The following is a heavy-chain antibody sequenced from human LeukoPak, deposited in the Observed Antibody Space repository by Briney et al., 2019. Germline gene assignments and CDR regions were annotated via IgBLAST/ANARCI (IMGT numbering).Heavy chain of an antibody. CDR3: AKSSLWFGELLTPPFDY. V-gene: IGHV3-9*01. D-gene: IGHD3-10*01. CDR2: ISWNSGSI. J-gene: IGHJ4*02. CDR1: GFTFDDYA. Sequence: GGSLRLSCAASGFTFDDYAMHWVRQAPGRGLEWVSGISWNSGSIGYADSVKGRFTISRDNAKNSLYLQMNSLRAEDTALYYCAKSSLWFGELLTPPFDYWGQGTLVTVSS.